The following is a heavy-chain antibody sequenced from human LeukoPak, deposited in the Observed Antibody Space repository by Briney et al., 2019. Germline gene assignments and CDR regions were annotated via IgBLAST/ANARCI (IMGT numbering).Heavy chain of an antibody. CDR2: IYYSGST. CDR3: ARSLVVPGYYYYGMDV. D-gene: IGHD2-2*01. CDR1: DGSIGSYY. V-gene: IGHV4-59*08. J-gene: IGHJ6*02. Sequence: SETLSLTCTVSDGSIGSYYWSWIRQPPGKGLEWIGYIYYSGSTNYNPSLKSRVTISVDTSKNQFSLKLSSVTAADTAVYYCARSLVVPGYYYYGMDVWGQGTTVTVSS.